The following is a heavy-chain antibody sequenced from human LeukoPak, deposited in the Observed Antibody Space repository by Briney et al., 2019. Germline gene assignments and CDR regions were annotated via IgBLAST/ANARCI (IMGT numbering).Heavy chain of an antibody. CDR3: TRDIDGDYRFGVDC. CDR1: GFTFDDYA. Sequence: GGSLTLSCAASGFTFDDYAMHWVRQVPGKGLEWVSGVSWNCGSIGYADSVKGRFTISRDNAKNSLYLKMNSLRAEDTALYYCTRDIDGDYRFGVDCWGQGTLVTVSS. D-gene: IGHD4-17*01. CDR2: VSWNCGSI. V-gene: IGHV3-9*01. J-gene: IGHJ4*01.